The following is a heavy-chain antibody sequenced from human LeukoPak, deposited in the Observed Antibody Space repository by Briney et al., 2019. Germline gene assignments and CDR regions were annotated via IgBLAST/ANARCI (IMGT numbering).Heavy chain of an antibody. V-gene: IGHV4-61*02. Sequence: ESSETLSLTCTVSGGSISSGGYYWSWLRQPAGKGLEYIGRIYSTGSTNYNPSLRSRVTISVDTSKNHFSLKLSSVTAADTAVYYCARDQTYSGSGIYTYFDYWGQGILVTVST. CDR2: IYSTGST. J-gene: IGHJ4*02. CDR1: GGSISSGGYY. CDR3: ARDQTYSGSGIYTYFDY. D-gene: IGHD3-10*01.